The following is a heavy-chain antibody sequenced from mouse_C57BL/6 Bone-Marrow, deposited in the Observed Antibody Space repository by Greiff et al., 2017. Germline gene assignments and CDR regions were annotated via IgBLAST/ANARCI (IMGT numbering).Heavy chain of an antibody. CDR2: IDPENGDT. CDR3: TPITTVDAMDY. V-gene: IGHV14-4*01. Sequence: VHVKQSGAELVRPGASVKLSCTASGFNIKDDYMHWVKQRPEQGLEWIGWIDPENGDTEYASKFQGKATITADTSSNTAYLQLSSLTSEDTAVYYCTPITTVDAMDYWGQGTSVTVSS. J-gene: IGHJ4*01. CDR1: GFNIKDDY. D-gene: IGHD1-1*01.